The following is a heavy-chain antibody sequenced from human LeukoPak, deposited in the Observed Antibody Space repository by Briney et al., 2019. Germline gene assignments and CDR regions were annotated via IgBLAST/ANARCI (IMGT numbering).Heavy chain of an antibody. D-gene: IGHD2-2*01. CDR3: ARGSYCSSTSCYDYYYHGMDV. V-gene: IGHV3-7*01. J-gene: IGHJ6*02. Sequence: GPSLRLSCAASAFTFSSYWMSWVRQAPGKWLEWVANIKQDASGKSYVASVKGRFTISRDNAKNSLYLQMNSLRAEDTAVYYCARGSYCSSTSCYDYYYHGMDVWGQGTTVTVSS. CDR1: AFTFSSYW. CDR2: IKQDASGK.